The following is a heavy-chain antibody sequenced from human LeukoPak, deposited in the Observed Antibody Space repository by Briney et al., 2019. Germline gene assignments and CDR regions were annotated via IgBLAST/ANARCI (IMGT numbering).Heavy chain of an antibody. CDR1: GYTLTELS. Sequence: ASVKVSCKASGYTLTELSMHWVRQAPGKGLEWMGGFDPEDGETIYAQKFQGRVTMTEDTSTDTAYMELSSLRSEDTAVYYCATAYSGYASPRFMLDYWGQGTLVTVSS. CDR3: ATAYSGYASPRFMLDY. V-gene: IGHV1-24*01. CDR2: FDPEDGET. J-gene: IGHJ4*02. D-gene: IGHD5-12*01.